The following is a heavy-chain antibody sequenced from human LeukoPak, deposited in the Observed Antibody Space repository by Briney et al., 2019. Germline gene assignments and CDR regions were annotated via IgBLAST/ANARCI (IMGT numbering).Heavy chain of an antibody. J-gene: IGHJ3*02. CDR3: ARGRAVAGTKSDAFDI. V-gene: IGHV1-18*01. D-gene: IGHD6-19*01. CDR2: IRPYNGNT. CDR1: GYPFSSHG. Sequence: GAPVKVSLEAFGYPFSSHGISRVRPAPGPGVGGVGWIRPYNGNTNYAQKLQGRVTMTTDTSTSTAYMELRSLRSDDTAVYYCARGRAVAGTKSDAFDIWGQGTMVTVSS.